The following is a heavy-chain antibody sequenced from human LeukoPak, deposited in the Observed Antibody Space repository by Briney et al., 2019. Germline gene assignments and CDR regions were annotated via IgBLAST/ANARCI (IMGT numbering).Heavy chain of an antibody. D-gene: IGHD6-13*01. CDR2: ISTSGSTI. CDR3: ATSRGSWPDYFDY. CDR1: GFTFSSYE. Sequence: TGGSLRLSCAASGFTFSSYEMNWVRQAPGKGRDWVSYISTSGSTIYYADSVKGRFTISRDNAKNSLYLQMNSLRAEDTAVYYCATSRGSWPDYFDYWGQGTLVTVSS. V-gene: IGHV3-48*03. J-gene: IGHJ4*02.